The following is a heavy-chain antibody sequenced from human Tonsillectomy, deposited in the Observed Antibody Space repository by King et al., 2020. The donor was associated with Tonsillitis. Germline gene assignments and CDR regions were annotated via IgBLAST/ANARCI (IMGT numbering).Heavy chain of an antibody. J-gene: IGHJ3*02. CDR1: GGSIGSGSYY. Sequence: QLQESGPGLVKPSQILSLTCSVSGGSIGSGSYYWSWFRQPAGKGLEWIGRMSTSGNTNYNPSLKSRITMSLDTSKNHFTLKLSSVTATDTAVYYCARGRAWGTGDAFEIWGQGKMVTVSS. D-gene: IGHD7-27*01. V-gene: IGHV4-61*02. CDR3: ARGRAWGTGDAFEI. CDR2: MSTSGNT.